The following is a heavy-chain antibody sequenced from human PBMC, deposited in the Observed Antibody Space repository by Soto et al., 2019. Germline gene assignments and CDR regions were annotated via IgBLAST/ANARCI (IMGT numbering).Heavy chain of an antibody. Sequence: GGTLRLSCAASGFTFSSYGIHWVRQAPGKGLEWVALISYDGGNKYYADSVKGRFTISRDNSKNTLYLQMNSLRDEDTAVYYWEKDAPYYYDSSGYYGHFDYWGQGTLVTVTS. D-gene: IGHD3-22*01. J-gene: IGHJ4*02. CDR1: GFTFSSYG. V-gene: IGHV3-30*18. CDR2: ISYDGGNK. CDR3: EKDAPYYYDSSGYYGHFDY.